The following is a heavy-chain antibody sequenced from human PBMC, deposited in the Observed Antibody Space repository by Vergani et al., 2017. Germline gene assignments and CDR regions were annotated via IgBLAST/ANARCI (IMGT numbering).Heavy chain of an antibody. D-gene: IGHD1-26*01. CDR3: AREDVPRCCIVGAPDF. CDR2: IKEDGTEK. Sequence: EVQLVESGGDFVQPGGSLTLSCAASGFNVGHYWMSWVRQAPGKGLEWVANIKEDGTEKYSLDSVKGRFTISRDIAENSIYLEMNSLRVEDTAVYYCAREDVPRCCIVGAPDFWGQGTQVTVSS. V-gene: IGHV3-7*01. J-gene: IGHJ4*02. CDR1: GFNVGHYW.